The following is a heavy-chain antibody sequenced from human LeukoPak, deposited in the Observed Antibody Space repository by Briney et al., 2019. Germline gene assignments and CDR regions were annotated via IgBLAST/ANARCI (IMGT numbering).Heavy chain of an antibody. J-gene: IGHJ4*02. Sequence: SETLSLTCAVSGGSISSGGYSWSWIRQPPGKGLEWIGYIYHSGSTYYNPSLKSRVTISVDRSKNQFSLKLSSVTAADPAVYFCAKGAAMADDFDYWGQGTLVTVSS. CDR1: GGSISSGGYS. CDR2: IYHSGST. D-gene: IGHD5-18*01. CDR3: AKGAAMADDFDY. V-gene: IGHV4-30-2*01.